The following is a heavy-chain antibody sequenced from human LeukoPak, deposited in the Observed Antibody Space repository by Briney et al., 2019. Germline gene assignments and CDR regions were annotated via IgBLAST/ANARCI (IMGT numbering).Heavy chain of an antibody. V-gene: IGHV3-30*02. D-gene: IGHD6-13*01. J-gene: IGHJ4*02. CDR3: ARRPYSSSWYYFDY. Sequence: GGSLRLSCAASGFTFSSCGMHWVRQAPGKGLEWVAFIRYDGSNKYYADSVKGRFTISRDNSKNTLYLQMNSLRAEDTAVYYCARRPYSSSWYYFDYWGQGTLVTVSS. CDR1: GFTFSSCG. CDR2: IRYDGSNK.